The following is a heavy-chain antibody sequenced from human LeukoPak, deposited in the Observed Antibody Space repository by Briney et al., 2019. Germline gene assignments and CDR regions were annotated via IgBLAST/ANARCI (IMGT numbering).Heavy chain of an antibody. CDR3: ATHSIVGTIFDY. J-gene: IGHJ4*02. D-gene: IGHD1-26*01. V-gene: IGHV4-39*01. Sequence: MPSETLSLTCTVSGGSISSSSYYWGWIRQPPGKGLEWIGCMYYSGSSYYNPSLKSRVTISVDTSKNQFSLKLSSVTAADTAVYYCATHSIVGTIFDYWGQGTLVTVSS. CDR2: MYYSGSS. CDR1: GGSISSSSYY.